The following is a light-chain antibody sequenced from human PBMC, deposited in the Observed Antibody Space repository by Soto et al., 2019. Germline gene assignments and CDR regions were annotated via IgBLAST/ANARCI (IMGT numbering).Light chain of an antibody. V-gene: IGLV2-14*01. CDR3: SSYTTSSTLV. CDR2: EVS. J-gene: IGLJ2*01. Sequence: QSALTQPASVSGSPGQSITISCTGTNSDVGTYNYVSWYQQHPGKAPKFVVYEVSDRPSGVSDRLSGSKSGNTASLTISGLQAEDEADYYCSSYTTSSTLVFGGGTKLTVL. CDR1: NSDVGTYNY.